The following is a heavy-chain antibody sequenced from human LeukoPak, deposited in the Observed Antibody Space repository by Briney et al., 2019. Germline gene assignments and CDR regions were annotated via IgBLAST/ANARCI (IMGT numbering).Heavy chain of an antibody. Sequence: SVKVSCKASGGTFRSYAISWVRQAPGQGLEWMGGIIPIFGTANYAQKFQGRVTITADESTSTAYMELSSLRSEDTAAYYCARDQGYRYGYGDFDYWGQGTLVTVSS. D-gene: IGHD5-18*01. CDR3: ARDQGYRYGYGDFDY. CDR1: GGTFRSYA. CDR2: IIPIFGTA. V-gene: IGHV1-69*13. J-gene: IGHJ4*02.